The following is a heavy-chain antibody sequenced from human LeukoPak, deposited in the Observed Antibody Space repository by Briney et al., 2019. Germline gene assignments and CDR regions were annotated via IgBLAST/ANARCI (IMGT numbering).Heavy chain of an antibody. D-gene: IGHD3-22*01. Sequence: SETLSLTCTVSGGSISSGGYYWSWIRQHPGKGLEWIGYIYYSGSTYYNPSLKSRVTISVDTSKNQFSLKLSSMTAADTAVYYCARGVVGYYDSSGYYSYFDYWGQGTLVTVSS. CDR1: GGSISSGGYY. J-gene: IGHJ4*02. CDR3: ARGVVGYYDSSGYYSYFDY. CDR2: IYYSGST. V-gene: IGHV4-31*03.